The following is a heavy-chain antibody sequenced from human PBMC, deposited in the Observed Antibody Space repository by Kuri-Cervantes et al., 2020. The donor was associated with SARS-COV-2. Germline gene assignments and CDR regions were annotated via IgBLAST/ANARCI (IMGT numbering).Heavy chain of an antibody. D-gene: IGHD1-7*01. CDR3: ARGVAELSYYGMDV. CDR1: GFTFSSYA. Sequence: AESLTLTCAASGFTFSSYAMHWVRQAPGKGLEWVAVISYDGSNKYYADSVKGRFTISRDNSKNTLYLQMNSLRAEDTAVYYCARGVAELSYYGMDVWGQGTTVTVSS. J-gene: IGHJ6*02. CDR2: ISYDGSNK. V-gene: IGHV3-30-3*01.